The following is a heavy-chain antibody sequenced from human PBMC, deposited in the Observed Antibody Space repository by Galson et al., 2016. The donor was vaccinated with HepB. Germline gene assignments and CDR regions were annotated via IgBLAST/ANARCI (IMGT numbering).Heavy chain of an antibody. V-gene: IGHV4-4*02. D-gene: IGHD3-22*01. Sequence: SETLSLTCVVSGGSINSDAWWSWVRQSPGKGLEWIGQISDTGSTNYNPPLQSRVTISLDKSKNQFSLKLDSVTAADTAVYFCARVPGTMVVVVTPGWFDPWGQGTLVTVSS. CDR2: ISDTGST. J-gene: IGHJ5*02. CDR3: ARVPGTMVVVVTPGWFDP. CDR1: GGSINSDAW.